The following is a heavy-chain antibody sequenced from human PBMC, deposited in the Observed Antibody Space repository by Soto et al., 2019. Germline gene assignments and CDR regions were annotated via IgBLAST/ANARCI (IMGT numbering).Heavy chain of an antibody. Sequence: SETLSLTCTVSGGSISRGGYYWSWVRQNPGKGLEWIGYIYYSGSTYYNPSLKSRVTISVDTSKNQFSLKLSSVTAADTAVYYCARGVRGDLFDYWGQGTLVTVSS. D-gene: IGHD4-17*01. CDR1: GGSISRGGYY. CDR2: IYYSGST. CDR3: ARGVRGDLFDY. V-gene: IGHV4-31*03. J-gene: IGHJ4*02.